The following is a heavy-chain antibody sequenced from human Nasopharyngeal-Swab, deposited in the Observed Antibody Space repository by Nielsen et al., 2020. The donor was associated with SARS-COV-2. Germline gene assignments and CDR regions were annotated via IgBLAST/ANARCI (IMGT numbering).Heavy chain of an antibody. V-gene: IGHV1-3*01. CDR3: GRGCSSTSCPQGVGWFDP. D-gene: IGHD2-2*01. CDR2: INAGNGNT. J-gene: IGHJ5*02. Sequence: WVRQAPGQRLEWMGWINAGNGNTKYSQKFQGRVTTTRDTSASTAYMELSSLRSEDTAVYYCGRGCSSTSCPQGVGWFDPWGQGTLVTVSS.